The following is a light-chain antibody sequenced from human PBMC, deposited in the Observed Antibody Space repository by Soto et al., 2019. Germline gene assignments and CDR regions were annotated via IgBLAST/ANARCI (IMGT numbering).Light chain of an antibody. Sequence: QLVLTQPASVSGSPGQSIAISCAGTSSDVGGYNYVSWYQQHPGKAPKLMIYEVSNRPSGVSNRFSGSKSGNTASLTISGLQAEDEADYYCCSYTSTSTRVFGGGTKLTVL. CDR2: EVS. J-gene: IGLJ2*01. V-gene: IGLV2-14*01. CDR1: SSDVGGYNY. CDR3: CSYTSTSTRV.